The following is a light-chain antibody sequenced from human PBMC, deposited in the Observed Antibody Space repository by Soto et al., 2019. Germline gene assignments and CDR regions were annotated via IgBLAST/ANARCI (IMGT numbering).Light chain of an antibody. CDR1: QSVSSY. V-gene: IGKV3-11*01. CDR3: QQYSDWPLT. J-gene: IGKJ4*01. CDR2: DAS. Sequence: EIVLTQSPATLSLSPGERATLSCRASQSVSSYLAWYQQKPGQAPRLLIYDASNRATGIPARFSGSGSGTEFTLTISSLEPEDFAVYYCQQYSDWPLTFGGGTKVEIK.